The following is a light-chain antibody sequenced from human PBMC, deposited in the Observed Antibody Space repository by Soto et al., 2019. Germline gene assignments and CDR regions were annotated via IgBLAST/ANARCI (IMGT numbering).Light chain of an antibody. CDR3: QQAKISPPT. CDR1: QDISSW. Sequence: DIQMTQAPSSVAASVGDRVTITCRASQDISSWLAWFQQKPGKAPKFLIYGASTLQSGVPSRFNGSGSGTEFTLSISSVQPEDFATYYCQQAKISPPTFGRGTRLEIK. CDR2: GAS. V-gene: IGKV1-12*01. J-gene: IGKJ5*01.